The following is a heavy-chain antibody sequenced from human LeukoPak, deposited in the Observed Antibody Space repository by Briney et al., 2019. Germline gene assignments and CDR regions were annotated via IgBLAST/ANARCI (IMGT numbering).Heavy chain of an antibody. CDR2: ISAYNGNT. J-gene: IGHJ6*02. Sequence: ASVTVSCKASGYTFTSYGISWVRQAPGQGLEWMGWISAYNGNTNYAQKLQGRVTMTTDTSTSTAYMELRSLRSDDTAVYYCARVPLRTYSSGWYYYYYGMDVWGQGTTVTASS. CDR1: GYTFTSYG. D-gene: IGHD6-19*01. CDR3: ARVPLRTYSSGWYYYYYGMDV. V-gene: IGHV1-18*01.